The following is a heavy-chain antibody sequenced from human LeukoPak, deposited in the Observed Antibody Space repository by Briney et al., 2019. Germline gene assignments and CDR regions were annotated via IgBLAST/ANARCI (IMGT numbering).Heavy chain of an antibody. V-gene: IGHV4-4*07. CDR1: GGSISRYD. CDR3: ARDGSSDSSGYYWGNNWFDP. D-gene: IGHD3-22*01. CDR2: IYNSRST. Sequence: SETLSLTCTVSGGSISRYDWRGLRQAAGKGRERSGRIYNSRSTNYNPSRKRRVTITVDTSKNQFPQTRSSGHAADTAVYYCARDGSSDSSGYYWGNNWFDPWGQGTLVTVSS. J-gene: IGHJ5*02.